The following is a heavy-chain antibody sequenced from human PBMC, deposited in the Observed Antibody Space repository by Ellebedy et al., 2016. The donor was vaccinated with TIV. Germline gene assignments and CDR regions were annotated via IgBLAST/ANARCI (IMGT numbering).Heavy chain of an antibody. CDR3: ARDPAILTGYNYFDY. Sequence: SETLSLTXTVSGGSISSGDYYWSWIRQPPGKGLEWIGYIYYSGSTYYNPSLKSRVTISVDTSKNQFSLKLSSVTAADTAVYYCARDPAILTGYNYFDYWGQGTLVTVSS. CDR1: GGSISSGDYY. V-gene: IGHV4-30-4*01. CDR2: IYYSGST. J-gene: IGHJ4*02. D-gene: IGHD3-9*01.